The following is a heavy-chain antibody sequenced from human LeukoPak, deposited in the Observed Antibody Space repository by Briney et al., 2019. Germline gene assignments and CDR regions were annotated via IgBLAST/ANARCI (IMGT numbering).Heavy chain of an antibody. CDR2: IYTSWST. CDR1: VGSISSGSYY. Sequence: SQTLSLTCTVSVGSISSGSYYWSWIRQPAGKGLEWIGRIYTSWSTNYNPSLKSRVSISVDTSKNQFSLKLSSVTAADTAVYYCARGEAPGLGAFDIWGQGTMVTVSS. CDR3: ARGEAPGLGAFDI. D-gene: IGHD3-16*01. J-gene: IGHJ3*02. V-gene: IGHV4-61*02.